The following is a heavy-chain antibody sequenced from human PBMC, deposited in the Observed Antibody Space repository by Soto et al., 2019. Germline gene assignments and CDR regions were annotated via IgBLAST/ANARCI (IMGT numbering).Heavy chain of an antibody. Sequence: GGSLRLSCAASGFTFSSYWMTWVRQAPGKGLEWVAGINWNGGSKGYADSVKGRFTISRDNAKSSLYLQMNNLRAEDTAFYFCARATQSYYDTSGYYSYVHWGQGAQVTVSS. J-gene: IGHJ4*02. V-gene: IGHV3-20*04. D-gene: IGHD3-22*01. CDR1: GFTFSSYW. CDR3: ARATQSYYDTSGYYSYVH. CDR2: INWNGGSK.